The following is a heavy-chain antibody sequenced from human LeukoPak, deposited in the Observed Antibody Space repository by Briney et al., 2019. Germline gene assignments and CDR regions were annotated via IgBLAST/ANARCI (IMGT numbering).Heavy chain of an antibody. CDR2: ISAYNGNT. CDR3: ARGLYYYDSSGYANDY. V-gene: IGHV1-18*01. CDR1: GYTFTSYG. D-gene: IGHD3-22*01. Sequence: GASVKVSCKASGYTFTSYGISWVRQAPGQGLEWMGWISAYNGNTNYAQKLQGRVTMTTDTSTSTAYMELRSLRSDDTAVYYCARGLYYYDSSGYANDYWGQGTLVTVSS. J-gene: IGHJ4*02.